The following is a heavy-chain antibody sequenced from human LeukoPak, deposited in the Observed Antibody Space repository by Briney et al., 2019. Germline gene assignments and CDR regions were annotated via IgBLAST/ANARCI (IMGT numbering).Heavy chain of an antibody. J-gene: IGHJ5*02. CDR1: GGSISSYY. CDR2: IYYSGGT. Sequence: NSSETLSLTCTVSGGSISSYYWSWIRQPPGKGLEWIGYIYYSGGTNYNPSLKSRVTISVDTSKNQFSLKLSSVTAADTAVYYCATLKVRSEYWFDPWGQGTLVTVSS. CDR3: ATLKVRSEYWFDP. V-gene: IGHV4-59*01.